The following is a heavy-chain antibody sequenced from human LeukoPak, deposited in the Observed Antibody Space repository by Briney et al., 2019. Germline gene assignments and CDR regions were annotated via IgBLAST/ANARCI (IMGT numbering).Heavy chain of an antibody. Sequence: ASVKVSCKASGYTFTSYYMHWVRQAPGQGLEWMGWINPNSGGTNYAQKFQGWGTMTRDTSISTAYMELSRLRSDDTAVYYCARGSGSRGRDAFDIWGQGTMVTVSS. CDR3: ARGSGSRGRDAFDI. CDR2: INPNSGGT. CDR1: GYTFTSYY. V-gene: IGHV1-2*04. D-gene: IGHD3-10*01. J-gene: IGHJ3*02.